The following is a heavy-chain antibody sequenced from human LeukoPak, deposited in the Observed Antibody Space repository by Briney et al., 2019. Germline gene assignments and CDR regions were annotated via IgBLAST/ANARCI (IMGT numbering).Heavy chain of an antibody. CDR3: SKRSVAAFRVDDH. D-gene: IGHD6-25*01. CDR1: GFTFSSYA. Sequence: GGSLRLSCAASGFTFSSYAMSWVRQAPGKGLEWVSTISDSGDTTYYTDSVKGRFTISRDNPKNTLYLQMNSLRAEDTAIYFCSKRSVAAFRVDDHWGQGTLVTVSS. J-gene: IGHJ4*02. CDR2: ISDSGDTT. V-gene: IGHV3-23*01.